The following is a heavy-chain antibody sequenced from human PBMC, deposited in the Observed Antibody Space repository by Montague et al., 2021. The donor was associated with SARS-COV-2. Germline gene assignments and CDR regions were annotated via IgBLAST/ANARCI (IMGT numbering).Heavy chain of an antibody. CDR3: AKQTGAQTSYYYYGMDV. CDR2: ISYDGSYK. D-gene: IGHD1-14*01. CDR1: GFTFSSYS. J-gene: IGHJ6*02. Sequence: SLRLSCAASGFTFSSYSMHWVRQSPGEGLEWVALISYDGSYKYYADSVEGRFTISRDNSKNTLYLQMNSLRGEDTAVYYCAKQTGAQTSYYYYGMDVWGQGTTVTVSS. V-gene: IGHV3-30*18.